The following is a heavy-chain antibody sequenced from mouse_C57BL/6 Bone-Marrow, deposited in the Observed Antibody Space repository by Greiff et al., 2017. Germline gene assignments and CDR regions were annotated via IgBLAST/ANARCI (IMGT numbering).Heavy chain of an antibody. Sequence: QVQLQQPGAELVMPGASVKLSCKASGYTFTSYWMHWVKQRPGQGLEWIGEIDPSDSYTNYNQKFKGKSTLTVDKSSSTAYMQLSSLTSEDSAVYYCARTFHYYGSRAWFAYWGQGTLVTVSA. D-gene: IGHD1-1*01. CDR1: GYTFTSYW. J-gene: IGHJ3*01. CDR2: IDPSDSYT. V-gene: IGHV1-69*01. CDR3: ARTFHYYGSRAWFAY.